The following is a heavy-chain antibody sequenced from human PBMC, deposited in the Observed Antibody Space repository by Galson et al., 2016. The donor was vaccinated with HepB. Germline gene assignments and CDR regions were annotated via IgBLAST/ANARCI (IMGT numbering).Heavy chain of an antibody. J-gene: IGHJ6*02. CDR1: GFNFSSYG. CDR2: ISYDGSNK. D-gene: IGHD6-13*01. CDR3: AKGSSSWYHYYYGMDV. V-gene: IGHV3-30*18. Sequence: SLRLSCAASGFNFSSYGMHWVRQAPGKGLEWVAVISYDGSNKYYADSVKGRFTISRDNSKNTLYLQMNSLRAEDTAVYYCAKGSSSWYHYYYGMDVWGQGTTVTVSS.